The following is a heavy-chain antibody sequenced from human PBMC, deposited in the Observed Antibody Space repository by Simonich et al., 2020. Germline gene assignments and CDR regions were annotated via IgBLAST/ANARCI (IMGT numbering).Heavy chain of an antibody. V-gene: IGHV3-9*01. D-gene: IGHD6-6*01. CDR2: FRWNRGRQ. CDR3: AKDILAYSSSSWFDP. Sequence: EVQLVESGGGLVQPGRSLRLLCAASGFTFDDYAMHWVRQAPETGVGWVPGFRWNRGRQGYADSVNGRFTISRDNAKNSLYLQMNSLRAEDTALYYCAKDILAYSSSSWFDPWGQGTLVTVSS. J-gene: IGHJ5*02. CDR1: GFTFDDYA.